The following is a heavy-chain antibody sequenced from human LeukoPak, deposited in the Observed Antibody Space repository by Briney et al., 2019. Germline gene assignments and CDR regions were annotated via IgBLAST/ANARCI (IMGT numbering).Heavy chain of an antibody. CDR1: GGTFSSYA. V-gene: IGHV1-69*13. J-gene: IGHJ4*02. CDR2: IIPIFGTA. Sequence: SVKVSCKASGGTFSSYAISWVRQAPGQGLEWMGGIIPIFGTANYAQKFQGRVTITADESTSTAYMELRSLRSDDTAVYYCARSDLGPYRVGQFDYWGQGTLVTVSS. CDR3: ARSDLGPYRVGQFDY.